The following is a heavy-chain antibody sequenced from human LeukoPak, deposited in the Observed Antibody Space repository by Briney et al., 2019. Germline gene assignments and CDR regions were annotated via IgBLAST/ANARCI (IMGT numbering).Heavy chain of an antibody. CDR2: INPNSGGT. J-gene: IGHJ3*02. CDR1: GYTSTGYY. D-gene: IGHD3-3*02. Sequence: ASVKVSCKASGYTSTGYYMHWVRQAPGQGLEWMGWINPNSGGTNYAQKFQGWVTMTRGTSISTAYMELSRLRSDDTAVYYCARELARSRAFDIWGQGTMVTVSS. V-gene: IGHV1-2*04. CDR3: ARELARSRAFDI.